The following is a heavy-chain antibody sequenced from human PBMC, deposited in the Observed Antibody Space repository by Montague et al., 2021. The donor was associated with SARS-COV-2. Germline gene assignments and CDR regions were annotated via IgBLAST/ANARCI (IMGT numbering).Heavy chain of an antibody. CDR2: ISNSGIT. V-gene: IGHV4-59*01. Sequence: SETLSLTCSVSGASMRTYYWTWIRESPGRGLERIGYISNSGITNYNPSLKSRATISLDTSKTQFSLKLTSVTTSDTALYYCARDLGWGRWYIDVWGCGTLVTVSS. CDR3: ARDLGWGRWYIDV. CDR1: GASMRTYY. D-gene: IGHD1-26*01. J-gene: IGHJ2*01.